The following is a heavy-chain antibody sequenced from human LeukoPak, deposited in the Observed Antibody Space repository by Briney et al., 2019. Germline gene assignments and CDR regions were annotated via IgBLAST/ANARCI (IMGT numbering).Heavy chain of an antibody. J-gene: IGHJ4*02. Sequence: SETLSLTCTVSGGSISSYHWSWIRQSPEKGLEWIGYIYYSGNTNYNPSLRSRVTISLDTSKNQFSLKVNSVTAADTAVYYCASGSSPLYFYYLGQGTLVTVSS. CDR3: ASGSSPLYFYY. D-gene: IGHD6-6*01. V-gene: IGHV4-59*01. CDR1: GGSISSYH. CDR2: IYYSGNT.